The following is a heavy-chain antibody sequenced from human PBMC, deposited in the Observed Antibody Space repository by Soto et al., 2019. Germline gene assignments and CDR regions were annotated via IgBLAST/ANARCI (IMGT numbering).Heavy chain of an antibody. V-gene: IGHV1-69*13. D-gene: IGHD1-7*01. CDR1: GGTFSSYA. CDR2: IIPIFGTA. Sequence: SVKVSCKASGGTFSSYAISWVRQAPGQGLEWMGGIIPIFGTANYAQKFQGRVTITADESTSTAYMELSSLRSEDTAVYYCARDIRQLELLAYWGQGTLVTVS. CDR3: ARDIRQLELLAY. J-gene: IGHJ4*02.